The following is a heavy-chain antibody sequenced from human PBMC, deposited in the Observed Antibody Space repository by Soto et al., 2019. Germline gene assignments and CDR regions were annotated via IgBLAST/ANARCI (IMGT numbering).Heavy chain of an antibody. Sequence: PGGSLRLSCAASGFTFSSDAMSWVRQAPGKGLEWVSAISGSGGSTYYADSVKGRFTISRDNSKNTLYLQMNSLRAEDTAVYYCAKVSSGYASSGYYHHYWGHGTLVIVFS. V-gene: IGHV3-23*01. J-gene: IGHJ4*01. CDR1: GFTFSSDA. CDR3: AKVSSGYASSGYYHHY. D-gene: IGHD3-22*01. CDR2: ISGSGGST.